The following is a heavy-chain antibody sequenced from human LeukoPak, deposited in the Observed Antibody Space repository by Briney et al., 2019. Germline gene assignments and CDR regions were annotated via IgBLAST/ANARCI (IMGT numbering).Heavy chain of an antibody. CDR3: ATGNYYDSRGYYTFGH. CDR1: GFAFNKYW. Sequence: GGSLRLSCAASGFAFNKYWMHWVRQTPGKGLVLVSRINGDGSTTGYADSVKGGFTISRDNAKNTLYLQMSSLRAEDTAVYYCATGNYYDSRGYYTFGHWGQGTLVTVSS. D-gene: IGHD3-22*01. J-gene: IGHJ4*02. CDR2: INGDGSTT. V-gene: IGHV3-74*01.